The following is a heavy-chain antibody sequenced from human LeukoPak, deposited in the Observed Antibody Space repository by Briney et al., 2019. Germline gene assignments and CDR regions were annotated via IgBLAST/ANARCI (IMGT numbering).Heavy chain of an antibody. CDR2: ISYDGSNK. CDR1: GFTFSSYG. Sequence: GGSLRLSCAASGFTFSSYGMHWVRQAPGKGLEWVAVISYDGSNKYYADSVKGRFTISRDNAKNSLYLQMNSLRAEDTAVYYCARVNHDAFDIWGQGTMVTVSS. D-gene: IGHD1-14*01. V-gene: IGHV3-30*03. CDR3: ARVNHDAFDI. J-gene: IGHJ3*02.